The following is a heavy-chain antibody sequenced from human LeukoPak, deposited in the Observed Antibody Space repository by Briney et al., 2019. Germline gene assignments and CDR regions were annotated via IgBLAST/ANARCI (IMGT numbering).Heavy chain of an antibody. CDR3: NYYYYGMDV. CDR1: GGSFSGYY. CDR2: INHSGST. V-gene: IGHV4-34*01. J-gene: IGHJ6*02. Sequence: PSETLCLTCAVYGGSFSGYYRSWIRQPPGKGLEWIGEINHSGSTNYNPSLKSRVTISVDTSKNQFSLKLSSVTAADTAVYYCNYYYYGMDVWGQGTTVTVSS.